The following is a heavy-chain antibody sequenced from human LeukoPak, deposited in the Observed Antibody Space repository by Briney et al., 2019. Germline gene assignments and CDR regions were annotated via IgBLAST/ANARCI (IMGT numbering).Heavy chain of an antibody. CDR1: GCTFTSYG. CDR2: ISAYNGNT. Sequence: ASVKVSCKASGCTFTSYGISWVRQAPGQGLEWMGWISAYNGNTNYAQKLQGRVTVTTDTSTSTAYMELRSLRSDDTAVYYCARDFSVWSYYDFWSGPTDWGQGTLVTVSS. J-gene: IGHJ4*02. D-gene: IGHD3-3*01. CDR3: ARDFSVWSYYDFWSGPTD. V-gene: IGHV1-18*01.